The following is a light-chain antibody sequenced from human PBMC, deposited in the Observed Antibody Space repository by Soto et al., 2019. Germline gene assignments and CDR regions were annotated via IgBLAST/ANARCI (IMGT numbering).Light chain of an antibody. CDR3: CSSGGRNGFVV. CDR1: SDDVGSYNL. V-gene: IGLV2-23*02. CDR2: EVS. J-gene: IGLJ2*01. Sequence: QSALTQPASVSGSPGQSITISCTGTSDDVGSYNLVSWYQQHPGKAPKVMIYEVSKRAQGVPDRFSGSKSGNTASLTVSDLQPDDEADYYCCSSGGRNGFVVFGGGTKLTVL.